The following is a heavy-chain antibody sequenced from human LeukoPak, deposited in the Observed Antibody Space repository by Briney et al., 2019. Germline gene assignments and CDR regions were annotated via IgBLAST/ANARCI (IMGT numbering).Heavy chain of an antibody. J-gene: IGHJ5*02. V-gene: IGHV4-34*01. CDR3: ARGRIMIVVVITLHWFDP. Sequence: SETLSLTCAVYGGSFSGYYWSWLRQPPGKGLEWLGEINHSGSTNYNPSLKSRVTISVDTSKNQFSLKLSSVTAADTAVYYCARGRIMIVVVITLHWFDPWGQGTLVTVSS. CDR2: INHSGST. CDR1: GGSFSGYY. D-gene: IGHD3-22*01.